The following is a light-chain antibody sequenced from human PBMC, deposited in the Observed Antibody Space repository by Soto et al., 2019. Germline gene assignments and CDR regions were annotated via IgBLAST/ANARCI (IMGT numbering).Light chain of an antibody. CDR1: QSLVHSDGNTY. CDR3: MQATQFPWT. Sequence: DIVMTQTPLPSPVTLGQPASISCRSSQSLVHSDGNTYLTWLQQRPGQPPRLLLSRISKRFSGVPDRVSGSGAGTAFALKISRVGPEDVGVYYCMQATQFPWTVGQGTKVEIK. J-gene: IGKJ1*01. CDR2: RIS. V-gene: IGKV2-24*01.